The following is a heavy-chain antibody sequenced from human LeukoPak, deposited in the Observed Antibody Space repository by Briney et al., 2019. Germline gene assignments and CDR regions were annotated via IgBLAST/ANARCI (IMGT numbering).Heavy chain of an antibody. CDR1: GGSFSGYY. V-gene: IGHV4-59*01. CDR3: ARTAEGGYTYDYFYYYYMDV. J-gene: IGHJ6*03. CDR2: IYYSGST. D-gene: IGHD5-18*01. Sequence: PSETLSLTCAVYGGSFSGYYWSWIRQPPGKGLEWIAYIYYSGSTNYNPSLKSRVTISVDTSKNQFSLKLRSVTAADTAVYYCARTAEGGYTYDYFYYYYMDVWGKGTTVTISS.